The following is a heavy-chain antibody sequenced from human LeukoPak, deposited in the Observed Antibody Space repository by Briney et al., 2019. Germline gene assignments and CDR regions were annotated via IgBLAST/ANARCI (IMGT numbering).Heavy chain of an antibody. D-gene: IGHD3-9*01. CDR3: ARLILLYLDWPTPHYFDY. CDR2: IYPGDSDT. V-gene: IGHV5-51*01. Sequence: GESLKISWQGFGYSFTSYWIGWVRQMPGKGLEWMGIIYPGDSDTRYSPSFQGQLTISTDKSISTAYLQWSSLKASDTAMYYCARLILLYLDWPTPHYFDYWGQGTLVTVSS. CDR1: GYSFTSYW. J-gene: IGHJ4*02.